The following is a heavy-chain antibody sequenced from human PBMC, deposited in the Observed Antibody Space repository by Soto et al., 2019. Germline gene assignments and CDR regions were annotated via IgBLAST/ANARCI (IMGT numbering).Heavy chain of an antibody. CDR3: ARDGKGSGSYYFDY. CDR2: IYYSGST. CDR1: GGSISSGGYY. V-gene: IGHV4-31*03. D-gene: IGHD3-10*01. J-gene: IGHJ4*02. Sequence: QVQLQESGPGLVKPSQTLSLTCTVSGGSISSGGYYWSWIRQHPGKGLEWIGYIYYSGSTYYNPYLKSRVTISVDTSKNQFSLKLSSVTAADTAVYYCARDGKGSGSYYFDYWGQGTLVTVSS.